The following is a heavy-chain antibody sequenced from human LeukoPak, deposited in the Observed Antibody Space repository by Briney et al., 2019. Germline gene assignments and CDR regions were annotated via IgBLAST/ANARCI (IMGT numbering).Heavy chain of an antibody. V-gene: IGHV3-30-3*01. CDR2: ISYDGSNK. D-gene: IGHD6-13*01. CDR3: AKEATTYSSRGGWFDP. CDR1: GVTFSSYA. J-gene: IGHJ5*02. Sequence: GGSLRLSCAASGVTFSSYAMHWVRQAPGKGLEWVAVISYDGSNKYYADSVKGRFTISRDNSKNTLYLQMNSLRAEDTAVYYCAKEATTYSSRGGWFDPWGQGTLVTVSS.